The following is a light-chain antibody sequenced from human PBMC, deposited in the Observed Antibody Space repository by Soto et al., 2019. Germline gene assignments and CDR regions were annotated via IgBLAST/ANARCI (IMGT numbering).Light chain of an antibody. J-gene: IGLJ3*02. CDR2: EGS. Sequence: QSAPTQPASVSGSPGHSITSSCTGTSTDVGSYNLVSWYQQHPGKAPKLMIYEGSKRPSGVSNRFSGSKSGNAASLTISGLQAEDEAHYHCCSYAGSNTWVFGGETKLTVL. CDR3: CSYAGSNTWV. V-gene: IGLV2-23*01. CDR1: STDVGSYNL.